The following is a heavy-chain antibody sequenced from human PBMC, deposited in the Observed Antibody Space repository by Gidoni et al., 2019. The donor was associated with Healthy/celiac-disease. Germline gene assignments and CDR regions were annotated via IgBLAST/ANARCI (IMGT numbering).Heavy chain of an antibody. CDR3: ARDNKAGDYLDY. V-gene: IGHV3-74*01. Sequence: EVQLVESGGGLVQPGGSLRLSCAASGFPFSSYWMHWVRQAPGKGLVWVSRINSDGSSTSYADSVKGRFTISRDNAKNTLYLQMNSLRAEDTAVYYCARDNKAGDYLDYWGQGTLVTVSS. CDR1: GFPFSSYW. CDR2: INSDGSST. J-gene: IGHJ4*02. D-gene: IGHD3-16*01.